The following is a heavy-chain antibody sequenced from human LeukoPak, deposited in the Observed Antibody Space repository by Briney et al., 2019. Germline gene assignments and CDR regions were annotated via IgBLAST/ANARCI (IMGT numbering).Heavy chain of an antibody. Sequence: GGSLRLSCAASGFTFSSYAMSWVRKAPGRGLEWVSAISGSGGSTYHADSVKGRFTISRDSSRNTLSLQMSSLRVEDTAVYYCARGGSGYGDYYYFYGMDVWGQGTTVTVSS. CDR2: ISGSGGST. D-gene: IGHD3-22*01. J-gene: IGHJ6*02. CDR1: GFTFSSYA. CDR3: ARGGSGYGDYYYFYGMDV. V-gene: IGHV3-23*01.